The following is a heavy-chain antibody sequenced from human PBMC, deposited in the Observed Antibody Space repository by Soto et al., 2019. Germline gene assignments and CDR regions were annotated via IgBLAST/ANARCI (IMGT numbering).Heavy chain of an antibody. CDR2: IYYSGNT. D-gene: IGHD3-16*01. V-gene: IGHV4-30-4*01. Sequence: PSETLSLTCTVSGGSTSSDNYWSWIRQPPGKGLEWIRHIYYSGNTDYNPSLKSRLAISIDTSKNQFSLKLSSVTAADTAVYFCAREGGESSDGLYYFDSWGRGSRVTVSS. CDR1: GGSTSSDNY. J-gene: IGHJ4*02. CDR3: AREGGESSDGLYYFDS.